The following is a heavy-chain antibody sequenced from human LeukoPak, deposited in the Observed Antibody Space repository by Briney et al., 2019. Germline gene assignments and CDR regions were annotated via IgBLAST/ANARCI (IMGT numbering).Heavy chain of an antibody. CDR2: ISSSSSYI. J-gene: IGHJ3*02. Sequence: GGSLRLSCAASGFTFSSYSMNWVRQAPGKGLEWVSSISSSSSYIYYADSVKGRFTISRDNAKNSLYLQMNSLRAEDTAVYYCARATMVRGVIMYAFDIWGQGTMATVSS. V-gene: IGHV3-21*01. CDR3: ARATMVRGVIMYAFDI. CDR1: GFTFSSYS. D-gene: IGHD3-10*01.